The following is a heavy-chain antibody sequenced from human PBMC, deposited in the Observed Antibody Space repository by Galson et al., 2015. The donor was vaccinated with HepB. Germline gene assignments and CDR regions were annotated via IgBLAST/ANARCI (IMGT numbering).Heavy chain of an antibody. CDR1: GFAFNSYV. CDR3: AGGYSSSWYSGLGY. D-gene: IGHD6-13*01. CDR2: ISYDGTKK. Sequence: CAASGFAFNSYVMHWVRQAPGKGLDWVALISYDGTKKYYADSVKGRFIISRDNSKRTLYLQMNSLRAEDTAVYYCAGGYSSSWYSGLGYWGQGTLVTVSS. V-gene: IGHV3-30*14. J-gene: IGHJ4*02.